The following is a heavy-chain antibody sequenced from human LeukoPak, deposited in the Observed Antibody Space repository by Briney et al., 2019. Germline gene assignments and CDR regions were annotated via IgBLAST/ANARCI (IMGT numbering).Heavy chain of an antibody. J-gene: IGHJ4*02. CDR3: ARAVLIAARPHADY. CDR2: INTNTGNP. D-gene: IGHD6-6*01. V-gene: IGHV7-4-1*02. Sequence: ASVKVSCKASGYTFTSYAMNWVRQAPGQGVEWMGWINTNTGNPTYAQGFTGRFVFSLDTSVSTAYLQISSLKAEDTAVYYCARAVLIAARPHADYWGQGTLVTVSS. CDR1: GYTFTSYA.